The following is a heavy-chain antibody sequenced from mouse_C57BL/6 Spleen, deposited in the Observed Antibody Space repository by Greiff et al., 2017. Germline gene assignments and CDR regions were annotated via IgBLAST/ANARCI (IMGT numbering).Heavy chain of an antibody. Sequence: QVQLQQSGAELARPGASVKMSCKASGYTFTSYSMHWVKQRPGQGLEWIGYINPSSGYTKYNQKFEDKATLTADKSSSTAYMQLSSLTSEDSAVYYCARNLPGYAMDYWGQGTSVTVSS. CDR2: INPSSGYT. V-gene: IGHV1-4*01. J-gene: IGHJ4*01. CDR1: GYTFTSYS. CDR3: ARNLPGYAMDY.